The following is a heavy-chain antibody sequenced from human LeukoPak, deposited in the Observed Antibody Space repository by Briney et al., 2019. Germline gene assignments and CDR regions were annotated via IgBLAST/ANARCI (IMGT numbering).Heavy chain of an antibody. CDR1: GFTFDDYA. Sequence: PGRSLRLSCAASGFTFDDYAMHWVRQAPGKGLEWVSGISWNSVSIAYADSAKGRFTISRDNAKNSLYLEMNSLRTDDTALYYCAKDIGSTSWYLGNWGQGTLVTVSS. CDR3: AKDIGSTSWYLGN. J-gene: IGHJ4*02. D-gene: IGHD2-2*01. CDR2: ISWNSVSI. V-gene: IGHV3-9*01.